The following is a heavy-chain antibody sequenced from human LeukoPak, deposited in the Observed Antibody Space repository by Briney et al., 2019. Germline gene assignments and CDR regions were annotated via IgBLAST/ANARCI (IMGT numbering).Heavy chain of an antibody. J-gene: IGHJ6*02. CDR1: GFTFSRYT. CDR3: ARGGGLDV. Sequence: GGSLRLSCAASGFTFSRYTMNWARQAPGKGLEWVASINHNGNVNYYVDSVKGRFTISRDNAKNSLYLQMSNLRAEDTAVYFCARGGGLDVWGQGATVTVSS. V-gene: IGHV3-7*03. D-gene: IGHD3-16*01. CDR2: INHNGNVN.